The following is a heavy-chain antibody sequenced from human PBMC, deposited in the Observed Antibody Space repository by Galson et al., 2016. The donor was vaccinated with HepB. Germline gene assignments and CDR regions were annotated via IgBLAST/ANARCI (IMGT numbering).Heavy chain of an antibody. CDR1: GFTFNDHG. D-gene: IGHD3-3*01. Sequence: SLRLSCAASGFTFNDHGMNWVRQAPGKGLEWVSLISGGGGNTYSADSVKGRFTVSRVNRKNSLYLQMNSLRTEDTALYYCAKEEVWCGDYFYYGIDVWGQGTMVTVSS. CDR3: AKEEVWCGDYFYYGIDV. CDR2: ISGGGGNT. V-gene: IGHV3-43*02. J-gene: IGHJ6*02.